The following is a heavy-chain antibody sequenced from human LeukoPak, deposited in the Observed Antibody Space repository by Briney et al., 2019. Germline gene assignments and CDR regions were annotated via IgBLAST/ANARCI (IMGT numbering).Heavy chain of an antibody. V-gene: IGHV3-13*01. Sequence: PGGSLRLSCAASGFTFSSFDMHWVRQPTGQGLEWVSTIGTASDTYYPGSVEGRFTLSRDNAKNSLYLQMNSLTAGDTAVYYCARVSPRGKYYYMDVWGKGTTVTVSS. CDR2: IGTASDT. CDR1: GFTFSSFD. J-gene: IGHJ6*03. D-gene: IGHD1-1*01. CDR3: ARVSPRGKYYYMDV.